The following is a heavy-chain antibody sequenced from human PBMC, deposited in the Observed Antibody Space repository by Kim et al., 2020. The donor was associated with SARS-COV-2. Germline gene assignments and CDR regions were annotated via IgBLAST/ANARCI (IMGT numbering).Heavy chain of an antibody. CDR2: ISAYNGKT. D-gene: IGHD1-26*01. J-gene: IGHJ6*02. Sequence: ASVKVSCKTSGYSYTIYGISWVRQAPGQGLEWMGWISAYNGKTNNAENFQGRVSLTTDTSTTTAYMELRGLRSDDTAVYYCASVGYHYYALDVWGQGTTVTVSS. CDR1: GYSYTIYG. CDR3: ASVGYHYYALDV. V-gene: IGHV1-18*04.